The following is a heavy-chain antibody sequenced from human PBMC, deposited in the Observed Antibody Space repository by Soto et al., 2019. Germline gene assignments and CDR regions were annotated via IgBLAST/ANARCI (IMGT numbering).Heavy chain of an antibody. CDR1: GCIFTGYH. Sequence: ASVKVSCKASGCIFTGYHMNWVRQAPGQGLEWMGWINPNSGGTNYAQKFQGRVTMTRDTSISTAYMELSRLRSDDTAVYYCAREGFYLFAQRDSSGWYYFDCWGQGTLVTVSS. D-gene: IGHD6-19*01. J-gene: IGHJ4*02. CDR3: AREGFYLFAQRDSSGWYYFDC. V-gene: IGHV1-2*02. CDR2: INPNSGGT.